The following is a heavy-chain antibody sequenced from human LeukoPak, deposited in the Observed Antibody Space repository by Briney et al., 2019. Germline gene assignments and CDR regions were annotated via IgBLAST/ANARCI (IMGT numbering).Heavy chain of an antibody. CDR2: INHSGST. J-gene: IGHJ4*02. CDR1: GGSFSGYY. Sequence: SETLSLTCAVYGGSFSGYYWSWIRQPPGKGLEWIGEINHSGSTNYNPSLKSRVTISVDTSKNQFSLKLSSVTAADTAVYYCARRFGFWSGYYFDYWGQGTLVTVSS. V-gene: IGHV4-34*01. D-gene: IGHD3-3*01. CDR3: ARRFGFWSGYYFDY.